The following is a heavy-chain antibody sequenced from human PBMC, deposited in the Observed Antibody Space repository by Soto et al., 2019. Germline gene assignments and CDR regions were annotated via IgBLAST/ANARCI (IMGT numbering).Heavy chain of an antibody. CDR3: ARRGYDYVWGSYSYHAFDI. J-gene: IGHJ3*02. CDR2: RYYRGST. V-gene: IGHV4-31*03. D-gene: IGHD3-16*02. CDR1: GGSISSGGYY. Sequence: QVQLQESGPGLVKPSQTLSLTCTVSGGSISSGGYYWIWIRQHPGKGLEWIGYRYYRGSTYYNPALKSRVTISVDTSKNQFSLKLSSVTAADTAVYYCARRGYDYVWGSYSYHAFDIWGQGTMVTVSS.